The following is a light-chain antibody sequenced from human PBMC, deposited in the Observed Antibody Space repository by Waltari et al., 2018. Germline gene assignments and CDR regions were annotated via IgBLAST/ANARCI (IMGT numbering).Light chain of an antibody. CDR1: QTINSW. CDR3: QQYNIYPLT. V-gene: IGKV1-5*03. J-gene: IGKJ1*01. Sequence: DIQMTQSPSTLYASVGGRVTITCRASQTINSWLAWYQQKPGEAPKLLIYKASSLQSWVPSSFSGSGSGTDFTLTISSLQPDDFATYYCQQYNIYPLTFGQGTKVEIK. CDR2: KAS.